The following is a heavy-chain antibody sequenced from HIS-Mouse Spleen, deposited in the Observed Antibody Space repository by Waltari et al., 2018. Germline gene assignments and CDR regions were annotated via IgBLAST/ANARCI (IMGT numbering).Heavy chain of an antibody. CDR2: INSDGSRT. CDR3: ARAIGGYSGPGIG. V-gene: IGHV3-74*01. J-gene: IGHJ4*02. CDR1: GFTFSSYW. Sequence: EVQLVESGGGLVQPGGSLRLACAASGFTFSSYWMHGVRQAPGKGLVWVSRINSDGSRTSYADSVKGRFTISRDNAKNTLYLQMNSLRAEDTAVYYCARAIGGYSGPGIGWGQGTLVTVSS. D-gene: IGHD5-12*01.